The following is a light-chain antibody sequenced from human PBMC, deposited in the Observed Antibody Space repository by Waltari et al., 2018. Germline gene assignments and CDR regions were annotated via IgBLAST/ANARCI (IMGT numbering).Light chain of an antibody. CDR2: AAS. V-gene: IGKV1-8*01. CDR1: QGISSY. Sequence: IRMTQSPSSLSASTGDRVPITCRASQGISSYLAWYQQKPGKAPKLLIYAASTLQSGVPSRFSGSGSGTDFTLTISCLQSEDFATYYCQQYYSYSYTFGQGTKLEIK. J-gene: IGKJ2*01. CDR3: QQYYSYSYT.